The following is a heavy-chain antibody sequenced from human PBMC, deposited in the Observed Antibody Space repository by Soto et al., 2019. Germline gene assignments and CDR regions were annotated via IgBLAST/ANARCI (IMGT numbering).Heavy chain of an antibody. Sequence: QITLKESGPTLVKPTQTLTLTCTFSGFSLSTSGVGVGWIRQPPGKALEWLALIYWDDEKRYSPSLKSRLTTTKDTSKNQVVLTRTNMDPVDTASYYCAPRQAVRGVIYYFDYWGQGTLVTVSS. CDR1: GFSLSTSGVG. J-gene: IGHJ4*02. CDR3: APRQAVRGVIYYFDY. V-gene: IGHV2-5*02. CDR2: IYWDDEK. D-gene: IGHD3-10*01.